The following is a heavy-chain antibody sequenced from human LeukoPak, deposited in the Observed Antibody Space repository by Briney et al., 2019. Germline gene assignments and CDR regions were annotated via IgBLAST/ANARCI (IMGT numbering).Heavy chain of an antibody. CDR1: GYTFISYA. J-gene: IGHJ5*02. D-gene: IGHD2-2*02. V-gene: IGHV1-69*05. CDR3: ARGYCSSTSCYTMDHWFDP. Sequence: SVKVSCKASGYTFISYAISWVRQAPGQGLEWMGGIIPIFATANYAQKFQGRVTITTDESTRTAYMELSSLRSEDTAVYYCARGYCSSTSCYTMDHWFDPWGQGTLVTVSS. CDR2: IIPIFATA.